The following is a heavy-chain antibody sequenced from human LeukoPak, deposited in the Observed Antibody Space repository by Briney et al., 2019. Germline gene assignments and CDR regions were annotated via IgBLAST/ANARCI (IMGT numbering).Heavy chain of an antibody. CDR3: AGGYSYGRGVDY. V-gene: IGHV3-74*01. CDR2: INSDASTI. J-gene: IGHJ4*02. D-gene: IGHD5-18*01. CDR1: GLTFSSDW. Sequence: GGSLRLSCAASGLTFSSDWMHWVRHVPGKGLVWVSRINSDASTINYADSVKGRFTISRDNAKNSLYLQMNSLRAEDTAVYYCAGGYSYGRGVDYWGQGTLVTVSS.